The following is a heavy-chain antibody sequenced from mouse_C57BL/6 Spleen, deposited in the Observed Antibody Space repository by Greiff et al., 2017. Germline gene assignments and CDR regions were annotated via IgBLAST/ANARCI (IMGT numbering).Heavy chain of an antibody. CDR3: ARVDGSSYYFDY. J-gene: IGHJ2*01. D-gene: IGHD1-1*01. V-gene: IGHV1-69*01. CDR2: IDPSDSYT. CDR1: GYTFTSYW. Sequence: QVQLQQPGAELVMPGASVKLSCKASGYTFTSYWMPWVKQRPGQGLEWIGEIDPSDSYTNYNQKFKGKSTLTVDKSYSTAYMQLSSLTSEDSAVYYCARVDGSSYYFDYWGQGTTLTVSS.